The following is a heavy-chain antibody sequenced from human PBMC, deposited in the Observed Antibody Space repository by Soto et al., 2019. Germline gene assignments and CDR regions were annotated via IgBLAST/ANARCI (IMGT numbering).Heavy chain of an antibody. CDR1: GFTFSSYA. Sequence: GGSLRLSCAASGFTFSSYAMSWVRQAPGKGLEWVSAISGSGGSTYYADSVKGRFTISRDNSKNTLYLQMNSLRAEDTAVYYCARATPDSSGYLMAYWGQGTLVTVSS. J-gene: IGHJ4*02. V-gene: IGHV3-23*01. D-gene: IGHD3-22*01. CDR3: ARATPDSSGYLMAY. CDR2: ISGSGGST.